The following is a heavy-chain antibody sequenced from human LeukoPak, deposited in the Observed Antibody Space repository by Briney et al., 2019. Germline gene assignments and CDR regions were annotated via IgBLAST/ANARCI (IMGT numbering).Heavy chain of an antibody. CDR1: GFTFSSYA. CDR2: IYDGGNT. D-gene: IGHD2-15*01. CDR3: ARGGASELYYFDY. J-gene: IGHJ4*02. Sequence: PGGSLTLSCAASGFTFSSYAMSWVRQAPGKGLECVSVIYDGGNTYYADSVKGRFTISRDNSKNTLYLQVNSLRAEDTAVYYCARGGASELYYFDYWGQGTLVTVSS. V-gene: IGHV3-53*01.